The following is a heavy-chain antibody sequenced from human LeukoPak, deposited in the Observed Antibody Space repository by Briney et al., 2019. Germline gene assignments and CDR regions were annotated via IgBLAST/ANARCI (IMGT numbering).Heavy chain of an antibody. CDR2: IYYSGYT. D-gene: IGHD5-18*01. CDR3: ARGQEGYSYGMDYFDY. V-gene: IGHV4-59*08. CDR1: GGSISSYY. Sequence: PSETLSLTCTVSGGSISSYYWSWIRQPPGRGLEWIGYIYYSGYTNYNPSLKSRVTISVDTSKNQFSLKLSSVTAADTAVYYCARGQEGYSYGMDYFDYWGQGTLVTVSS. J-gene: IGHJ4*02.